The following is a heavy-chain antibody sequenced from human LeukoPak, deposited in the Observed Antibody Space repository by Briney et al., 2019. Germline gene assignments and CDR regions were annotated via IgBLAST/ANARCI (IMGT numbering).Heavy chain of an antibody. J-gene: IGHJ5*02. V-gene: IGHV3-23*01. CDR1: GFTLSSYA. CDR2: ISGSGGST. Sequence: GGSLRLSCAASGFTLSSYAMSWVRQPPGEGLEWVSAISGSGGSTYYADSVKGRFTISRDNSKNTLHLQMNSLRAEDTAVYYCAKFQGVYAMDWFDPWGQGTLVTVSS. CDR3: AKFQGVYAMDWFDP. D-gene: IGHD2-8*01.